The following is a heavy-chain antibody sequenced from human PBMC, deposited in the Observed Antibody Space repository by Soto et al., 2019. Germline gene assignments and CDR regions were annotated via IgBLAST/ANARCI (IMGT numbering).Heavy chain of an antibody. D-gene: IGHD3-10*01. J-gene: IGHJ6*02. Sequence: ASVKVSCKASGYTFTSYGISWVRQAPGQGLEWMGWISAYNGNTNYAQKLQGRVTMTTDTSTSTAYMELRSLRSDDTAVYYCARGGGSYGSGSFYYYYGMDVWGQGTTVTVSS. V-gene: IGHV1-18*01. CDR2: ISAYNGNT. CDR1: GYTFTSYG. CDR3: ARGGGSYGSGSFYYYYGMDV.